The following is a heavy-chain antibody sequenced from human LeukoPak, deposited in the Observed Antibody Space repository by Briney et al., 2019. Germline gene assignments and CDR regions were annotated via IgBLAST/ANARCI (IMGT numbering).Heavy chain of an antibody. CDR2: INPSGGST. CDR1: GYTFTSYY. Sequence: ASVKVSCKASGYTFTSYYMHWVRQAPGQGLEWMGIINPSGGSTSYAQNLQGRVTMTRDTSTSTVYMELSSLRSEDTAVYYCARDPRSDGSDYYYMDVWGKGTTVTVSS. D-gene: IGHD3-10*01. J-gene: IGHJ6*03. CDR3: ARDPRSDGSDYYYMDV. V-gene: IGHV1-46*01.